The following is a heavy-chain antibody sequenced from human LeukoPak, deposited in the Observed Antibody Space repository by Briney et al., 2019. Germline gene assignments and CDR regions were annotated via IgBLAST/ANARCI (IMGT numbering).Heavy chain of an antibody. CDR2: IYTSGTT. CDR1: GGSISSGSFY. D-gene: IGHD3-3*01. CDR3: ARHWILEWLFLGWFDP. J-gene: IGHJ5*02. Sequence: PSQTLSLTCTVSGGSISSGSFYWSWIRQPAGKGLEWIGRIYTSGTTNYNPSLKSRVTISVDTSKNQFSLKLSSVTAADTAVYYCARHWILEWLFLGWFDPWGQGTLVTVSS. V-gene: IGHV4-61*02.